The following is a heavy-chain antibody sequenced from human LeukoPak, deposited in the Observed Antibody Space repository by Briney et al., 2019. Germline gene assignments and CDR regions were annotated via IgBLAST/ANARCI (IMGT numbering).Heavy chain of an antibody. CDR2: IRYDGSNK. D-gene: IGHD1-26*01. CDR3: AKDRPPGIVGATFDY. J-gene: IGHJ4*02. CDR1: GFTFSSYG. V-gene: IGHV3-30*02. Sequence: GGSLRLSCAASGFTFSSYGMHRVRQAPGKGLEWVAFIRYDGSNKYYADSVKGRFTISRDNSKNTLYLQMNSLRAEDTAVYYCAKDRPPGIVGATFDYWGQGTLVTVSS.